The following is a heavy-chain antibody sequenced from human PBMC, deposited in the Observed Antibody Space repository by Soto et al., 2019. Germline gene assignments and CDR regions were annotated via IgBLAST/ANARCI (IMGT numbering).Heavy chain of an antibody. CDR2: LSGSGGST. CDR3: ASPIPGPVGGYYFDY. V-gene: IGHV3-23*01. Sequence: GGSLRLSRAASGLTFRSYAMNWVRQAPGKGLEWVSGLSGSGGSTYYADSVKGRFTISRDNSKNTLYLQMNSLRAEDTAVYYCASPIPGPVGGYYFDYWGQGTLVTVSS. D-gene: IGHD1-26*01. CDR1: GLTFRSYA. J-gene: IGHJ4*02.